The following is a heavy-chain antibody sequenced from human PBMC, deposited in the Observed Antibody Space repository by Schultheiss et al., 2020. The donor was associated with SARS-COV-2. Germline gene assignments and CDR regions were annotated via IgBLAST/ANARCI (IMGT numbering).Heavy chain of an antibody. CDR3: ARHPYNWNYSHNWFDP. V-gene: IGHV4-39*01. CDR2: IYYSGST. CDR1: GGSISSYY. J-gene: IGHJ5*02. D-gene: IGHD1-7*01. Sequence: SETLSLTCAVYGGSISSYYWSWIRQPPGKGLEWIGSIYYSGSTYYNPSLKSRVTISVDTSKNQFSLKLSSVTAADTAVYYCARHPYNWNYSHNWFDPWGQGTLVTVSS.